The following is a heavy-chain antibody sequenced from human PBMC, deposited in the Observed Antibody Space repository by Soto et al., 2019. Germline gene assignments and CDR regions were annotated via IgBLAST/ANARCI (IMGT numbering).Heavy chain of an antibody. CDR3: ARYPLGGLYGGEGGGYYYYMDV. J-gene: IGHJ6*03. CDR2: IYYSGST. Sequence: SETLSLTCTVSGGSISSSSYYWGWIRQPPGKGLEWIGSIYYSGSTYYNPSLKSRVTISVDTSKNQFSLKLSSVTAADTAVYYCARYPLGGLYGGEGGGYYYYMDVWGKGTTVTVSS. D-gene: IGHD4-17*01. V-gene: IGHV4-39*07. CDR1: GGSISSSSYY.